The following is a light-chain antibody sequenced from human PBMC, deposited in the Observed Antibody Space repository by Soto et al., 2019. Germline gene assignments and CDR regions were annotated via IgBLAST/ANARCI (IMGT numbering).Light chain of an antibody. CDR1: SSDVGGYNY. CDR2: EVS. V-gene: IGLV2-14*01. CDR3: CSLSTSHTYV. Sequence: QSALTQPASVSGSPGQSITISCTGTSSDVGGYNYVSWYQQHPGKAPKLMIYEVSNRPSGVSNRFSGSKSGNTASLTISGLQAEYEADYYCCSLSTSHTYVVGSGTKVT. J-gene: IGLJ1*01.